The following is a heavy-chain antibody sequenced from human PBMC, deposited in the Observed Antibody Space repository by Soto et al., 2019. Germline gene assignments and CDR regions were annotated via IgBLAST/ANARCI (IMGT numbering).Heavy chain of an antibody. CDR2: INHSGST. D-gene: IGHD6-13*01. V-gene: IGHV4-34*01. CDR3: ARGRATAAGHYYYYYGMDV. J-gene: IGHJ6*02. Sequence: PSETLSLTCAVYGGSFSGYYWSWIRQPPGKGLEWIGEINHSGSTNYNPSLKSRVTISVDTSKNQFSLKLSSVTAADTAVYYCARGRATAAGHYYYYYGMDVWGQGTTVTVSS. CDR1: GGSFSGYY.